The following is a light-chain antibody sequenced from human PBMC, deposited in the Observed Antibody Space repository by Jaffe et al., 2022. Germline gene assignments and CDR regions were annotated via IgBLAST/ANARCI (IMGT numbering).Light chain of an antibody. CDR2: AAS. V-gene: IGKV1-39*01. J-gene: IGKJ4*01. CDR3: QQSYSMFYLT. CDR1: QSISSY. Sequence: DIQMTQSPSSLSASVGDRVTITCRASQSISSYLNWYQQKPGKAPKLLIYAASSLQSGVPSRFSGSGSGTDFTLTISSLQPEDFATYYCQQSYSMFYLTFGGGTKVEIK.